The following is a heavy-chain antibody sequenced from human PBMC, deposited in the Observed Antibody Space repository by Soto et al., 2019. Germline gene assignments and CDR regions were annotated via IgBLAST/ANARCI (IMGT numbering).Heavy chain of an antibody. CDR3: AGMGLRGERFDP. V-gene: IGHV1-69*01. CDR2: IIPIFGTA. D-gene: IGHD4-17*01. J-gene: IGHJ5*02. CDR1: GGTFSSYA. Sequence: QVQLVQSGAEVKKPGSSVKVSCKASGGTFSSYAISWVRQAPGQGLEWMGGIIPIFGTANYAQKFQGRVTITADEPTSTAYIELSSLRSEDTAVYYWAGMGLRGERFDPWGQGTLVTVSS.